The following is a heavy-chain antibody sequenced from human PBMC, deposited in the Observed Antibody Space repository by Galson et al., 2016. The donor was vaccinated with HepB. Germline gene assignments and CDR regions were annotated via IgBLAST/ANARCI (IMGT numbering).Heavy chain of an antibody. CDR3: ARSWQCSGGNCHLNLYFDY. V-gene: IGHV1-46*04. CDR2: INPTVGSI. CDR1: GYTFTSYY. D-gene: IGHD2-15*01. J-gene: IGHJ4*02. Sequence: SVKVSCKASGYTFTSYYLHWVRQAPGQGLEWMGIINPTVGSISYAQKLQGRITMTRDTSTSTAYMELSSLTTNDTAMYYCARSWQCSGGNCHLNLYFDYWGQGALVTVSS.